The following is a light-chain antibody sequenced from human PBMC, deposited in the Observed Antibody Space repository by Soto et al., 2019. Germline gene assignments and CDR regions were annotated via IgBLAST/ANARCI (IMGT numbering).Light chain of an antibody. J-gene: IGKJ1*01. CDR2: GAS. Sequence: ESVLTQSPVTLSLSPGERATLSCRASQSVTNTYLAWYQQKPGQAPRLLIYGASSRATGIPDRFSGSGSGTDFTLTISRLEPEDFAVYYCQQYGSSPLTFGQGTKVDI. V-gene: IGKV3-20*01. CDR3: QQYGSSPLT. CDR1: QSVTNTY.